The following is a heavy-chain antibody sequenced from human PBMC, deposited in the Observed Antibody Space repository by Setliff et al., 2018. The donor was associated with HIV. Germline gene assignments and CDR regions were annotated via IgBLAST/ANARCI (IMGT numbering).Heavy chain of an antibody. D-gene: IGHD1-26*01. Sequence: SETLSLTCAVYGGPLSGYFWSWIRQSPGKGLEWIGEISFSGTTNYNPSLKSRVTISIDTSKNQLSLKLSSVTAADTAVYYCARTTYSGSYFNDSWGQGTLVTVSS. V-gene: IGHV4-34*01. CDR3: ARTTYSGSYFNDS. CDR1: GGPLSGYF. J-gene: IGHJ5*01. CDR2: ISFSGTT.